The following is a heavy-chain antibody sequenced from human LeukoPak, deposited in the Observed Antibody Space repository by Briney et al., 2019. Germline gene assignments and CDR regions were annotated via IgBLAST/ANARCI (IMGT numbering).Heavy chain of an antibody. V-gene: IGHV4-59*01. CDR1: GGSISSYY. CDR2: IYYSGST. Sequence: PSETLSLTCSVSGGSISSYYWSWIRQPPGKGLEWIGYIYYSGSTNYNPSLKSRVTILVDMSKNQFSLKLSSVTAADTAVYYCARIRQWLVPDYWGQGTLVTVSS. CDR3: ARIRQWLVPDY. D-gene: IGHD6-19*01. J-gene: IGHJ4*02.